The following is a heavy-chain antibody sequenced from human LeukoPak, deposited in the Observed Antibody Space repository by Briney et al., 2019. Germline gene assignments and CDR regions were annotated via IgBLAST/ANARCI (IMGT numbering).Heavy chain of an antibody. Sequence: PGPTLVNPTQTLTLTCTFSGFSLSTRGMCVSWIRQPPGKALEWLARIDWDDDKYYSTSLKTRLTISKDTSKNQVVLTMTNMDPVDTATYYCARTYYYGSGSKRFDYWGQGTLVTVSS. V-gene: IGHV2-70*11. J-gene: IGHJ4*02. CDR3: ARTYYYGSGSKRFDY. CDR2: IDWDDDK. D-gene: IGHD3-10*01. CDR1: GFSLSTRGMC.